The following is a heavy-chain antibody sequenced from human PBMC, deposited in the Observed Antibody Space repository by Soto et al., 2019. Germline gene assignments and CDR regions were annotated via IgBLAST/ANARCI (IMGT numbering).Heavy chain of an antibody. V-gene: IGHV3-23*01. D-gene: IGHD3-22*01. J-gene: IGHJ4*02. CDR2: ISGSGGST. Sequence: EVQLLESGGGLVQPGGSLRLSCAASGFTFSSYAMSWVRQAPGKGLEWVSAISGSGGSTYYADSVKGRFTISRDNSKNTLYLQMNSLRAEDTAVYDCAKQDGSSGYYYGGYFDYWGQGTLVTVSS. CDR3: AKQDGSSGYYYGGYFDY. CDR1: GFTFSSYA.